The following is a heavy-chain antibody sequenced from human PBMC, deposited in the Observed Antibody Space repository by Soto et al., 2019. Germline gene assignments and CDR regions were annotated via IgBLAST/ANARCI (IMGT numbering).Heavy chain of an antibody. J-gene: IGHJ4*02. CDR3: ASGCFGYSYGSYPFDY. CDR1: GGSISSGGYY. D-gene: IGHD5-18*01. CDR2: IYYSGST. V-gene: IGHV4-31*03. Sequence: PSETLSLTCTVSGGSISSGGYYWSWIRQHPGKGLEWIGYIYYSGSTYYNPSLKSRVTISVDTSKNQSSLKLSSVTAADTAVYYCASGCFGYSYGSYPFDYWGQGTLVPVSP.